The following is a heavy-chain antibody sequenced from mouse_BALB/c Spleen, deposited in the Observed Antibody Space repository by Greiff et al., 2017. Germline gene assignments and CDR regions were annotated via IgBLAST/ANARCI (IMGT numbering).Heavy chain of an antibody. CDR3: ARDSYGSVY. V-gene: IGHV7-3*02. Sequence: EVKVVESGGGLVQPGGSLRLSCATSGFTFTDYYMSWVRQPPGKALEWLGFIRNKANGYTTEYSASVKGRFTISRDNSQSILYLQMNTLRAEDSATYYCARDSYGSVYWGQGTLVTVSA. D-gene: IGHD1-1*01. CDR2: IRNKANGYTT. J-gene: IGHJ3*01. CDR1: GFTFTDYY.